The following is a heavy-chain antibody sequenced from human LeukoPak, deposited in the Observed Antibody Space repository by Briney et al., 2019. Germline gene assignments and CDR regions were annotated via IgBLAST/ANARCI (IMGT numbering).Heavy chain of an antibody. V-gene: IGHV3-30*18. CDR1: GFTFSSYG. CDR2: ISYNGSNK. D-gene: IGHD2-21*02. J-gene: IGHJ6*02. CDR3: AKAPDSGYGMDV. Sequence: GGSLRLSCAASGFTFSSYGMHWVRQAPGKGLEWVAVISYNGSNKYYADSVKGRFTISRDNSKNTLYLQMNSLRAEDTAVYYCAKAPDSGYGMDVWGQGTTVTVSS.